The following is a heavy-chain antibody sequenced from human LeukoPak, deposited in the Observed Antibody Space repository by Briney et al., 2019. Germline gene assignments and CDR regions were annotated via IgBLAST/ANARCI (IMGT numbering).Heavy chain of an antibody. CDR2: IFYSGST. J-gene: IGHJ4*02. CDR3: ARHRGKGSPISY. V-gene: IGHV4-39*01. D-gene: IGHD2-21*01. Sequence: SETLSLTCTVSGGSVNSSNYYWDWTRQPPGKGLEWIGSIFYSGSTYFNPSLKSRVTISVDTSKNQLSLKLNSVTAADTAVYYCARHRGKGSPISYWGQGTLVTVSS. CDR1: GGSVNSSNYY.